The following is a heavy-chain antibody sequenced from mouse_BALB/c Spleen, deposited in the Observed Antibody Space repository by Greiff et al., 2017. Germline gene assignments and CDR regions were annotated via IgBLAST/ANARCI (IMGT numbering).Heavy chain of an antibody. CDR2: IRSKSNNYAT. CDR3: VRHEYYGSSYWYFDV. V-gene: IGHV10-1*02. CDR1: GFTFNTYA. D-gene: IGHD1-1*01. J-gene: IGHJ1*01. Sequence: EVHLVESGGGLVQPKGSLKLSCAASGFTFNTYAMNWVRQAPGKGLEWVARIRSKSNNYATYYADSVKDRFTISRDDSQSMLYLQMNNLKTEDTAMYYCVRHEYYGSSYWYFDVWGAGTTVTVSS.